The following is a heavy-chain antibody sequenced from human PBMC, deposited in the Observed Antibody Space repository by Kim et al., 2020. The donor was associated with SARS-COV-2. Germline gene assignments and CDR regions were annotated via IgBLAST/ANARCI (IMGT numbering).Heavy chain of an antibody. CDR3: ARIDIAARPGWGIDY. Sequence: IRQPPGKALEWLALIDWDDDKYYSTSLKTRLTISKDTSKNQVVLTMTNMDPVDTATYYCARIDIAARPGWGIDYWGQGTLVTVSS. V-gene: IGHV2-70*01. J-gene: IGHJ4*02. CDR2: IDWDDDK. D-gene: IGHD6-6*01.